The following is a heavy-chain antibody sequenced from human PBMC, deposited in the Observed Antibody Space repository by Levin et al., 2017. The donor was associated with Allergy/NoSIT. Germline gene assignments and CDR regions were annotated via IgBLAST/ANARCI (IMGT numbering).Heavy chain of an antibody. J-gene: IGHJ3*02. V-gene: IGHV3-33*01. CDR1: GFTFSSSG. D-gene: IGHD3-10*01. CDR3: VRERGPFDGFDI. CDR2: IWSNGINK. Sequence: GGSLRLSCAASGFTFSSSGMHWVRQAPGKGLEWVTVIWSNGINKYYADSVKGRFTNSRDNSKNTLFLQMNSLRVEDTTVYYCVRERGPFDGFDIWGQGTMVTVSS.